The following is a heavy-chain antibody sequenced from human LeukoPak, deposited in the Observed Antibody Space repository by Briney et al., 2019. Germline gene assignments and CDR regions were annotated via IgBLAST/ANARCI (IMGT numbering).Heavy chain of an antibody. CDR1: GGSFSGYY. Sequence: SETLSLTCAVYGGSFSGYYWSWIRQPPGKGLEWIGEINHSGSTNYNPSLKSRVTISVDTSKNQFSLKLSSVTAADTAVYYCAREMEDKSFSFGELRKNYYYYMDVWGKGTTVTVSS. CDR3: AREMEDKSFSFGELRKNYYYYMDV. V-gene: IGHV4-34*01. J-gene: IGHJ6*03. CDR2: INHSGST. D-gene: IGHD3-10*01.